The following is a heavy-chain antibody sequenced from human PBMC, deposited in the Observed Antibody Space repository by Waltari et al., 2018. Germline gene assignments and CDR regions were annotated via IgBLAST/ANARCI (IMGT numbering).Heavy chain of an antibody. V-gene: IGHV4-39*01. CDR3: ATYVGASVGTAAFDV. D-gene: IGHD3-16*01. CDR2: ISYSGAI. J-gene: IGHJ3*01. Sequence: GWIHQPPGKGLEWTGTISYSGAIYNNPSLKSRLTISVDTSKNQFSLKLSSVTAADTALYYCATYVGASVGTAAFDVWGQGTMVTVSS.